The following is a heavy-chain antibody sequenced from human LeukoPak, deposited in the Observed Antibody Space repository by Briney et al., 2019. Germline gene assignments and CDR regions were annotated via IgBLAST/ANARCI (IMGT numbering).Heavy chain of an antibody. D-gene: IGHD3-16*01. CDR1: GGSISSYY. CDR3: ARAPWVTFIPRWFDP. J-gene: IGHJ5*02. V-gene: IGHV4-59*01. Sequence: SETLSLTCTVSGGSISSYYWSWIRQPPGKGLEWIGYIFHSGRTTYNPSLRSRVAISVDTSKNQFSVNLRSVTAADTAIYYCARAPWVTFIPRWFDPWGQGTLVTVSS. CDR2: IFHSGRT.